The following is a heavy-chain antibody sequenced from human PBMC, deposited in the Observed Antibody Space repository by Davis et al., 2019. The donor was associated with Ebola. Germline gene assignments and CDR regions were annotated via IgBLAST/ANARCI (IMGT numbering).Heavy chain of an antibody. Sequence: GEFLKTFCAAPGFTFSSYGMHWVRQAPGKGLEWVGRIKSKTAGGTTDYAAPVKGRFTISRDDSKNTLYLQMNSLKTEDTAVYYCTTERLSEGLDPWGKGTLVTVSS. V-gene: IGHV3-15*01. CDR1: GFTFSSYG. CDR3: TTERLSEGLDP. CDR2: IKSKTAGGTT. J-gene: IGHJ5*02.